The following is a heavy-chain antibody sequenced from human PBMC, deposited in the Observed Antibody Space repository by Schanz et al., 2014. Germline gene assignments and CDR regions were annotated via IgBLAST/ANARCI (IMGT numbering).Heavy chain of an antibody. CDR2: IQNDGSNY. J-gene: IGHJ4*02. Sequence: QVQLVESGGGVVQPGGSLRLSCAASGFTFSSFGMHWVRQAPGKGLEWVAFIQNDGSNYYHADSVKGRFTISRDNSKNTLYLQINSLRTEDTAVFYCAKGLGTRNNNIDYWGQGTLVTVSS. CDR1: GFTFSSFG. CDR3: AKGLGTRNNNIDY. V-gene: IGHV3-30*02. D-gene: IGHD6-13*01.